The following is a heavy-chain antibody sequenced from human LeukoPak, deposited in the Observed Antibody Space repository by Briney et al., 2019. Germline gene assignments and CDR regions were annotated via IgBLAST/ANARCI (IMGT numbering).Heavy chain of an antibody. V-gene: IGHV3-30-3*01. D-gene: IGHD6-13*01. Sequence: GGSLRLSCAASGFTFSSYAMHWVRQAPGKGLEWVAVISYDGSNKYYADSVKGRFTISRDNSKNTLYLQMNSPRAEDTAVYYCARASSGWSPDNWFDPWGQGTLVTVSS. CDR3: ARASSGWSPDNWFDP. CDR2: ISYDGSNK. CDR1: GFTFSSYA. J-gene: IGHJ5*02.